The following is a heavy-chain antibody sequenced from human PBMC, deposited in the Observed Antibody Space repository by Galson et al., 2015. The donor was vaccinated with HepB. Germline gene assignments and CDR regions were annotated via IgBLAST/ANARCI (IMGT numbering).Heavy chain of an antibody. CDR2: INPNSGGT. CDR3: ARAFYCSGGSCYSHFDY. Sequence: SVKVSCKASGGTFSSYAISWVRQAPGQGLEWMGWINPNSGGTNYAQKFQGRVTMTRDTSISTAYMELSRLRSDDTAVYYCARAFYCSGGSCYSHFDYWGQGTLVTVSS. J-gene: IGHJ4*02. V-gene: IGHV1-2*02. CDR1: GGTFSSYA. D-gene: IGHD2-15*01.